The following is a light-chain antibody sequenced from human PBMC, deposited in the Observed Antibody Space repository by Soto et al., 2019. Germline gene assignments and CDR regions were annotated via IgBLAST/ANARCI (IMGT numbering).Light chain of an antibody. CDR3: QQRNSWPLP. V-gene: IGKV3-11*01. J-gene: IGKJ4*01. CDR2: DTS. Sequence: EIVLTQSPATLSLSPGERATLSCRASQSVFTSLAWFQQKPGQAPKLLISDTSNRATGIPARFSGSGSGTDFTLTISSLEPEDFAVYYCQQRNSWPLPFGGGTKVEIK. CDR1: QSVFTS.